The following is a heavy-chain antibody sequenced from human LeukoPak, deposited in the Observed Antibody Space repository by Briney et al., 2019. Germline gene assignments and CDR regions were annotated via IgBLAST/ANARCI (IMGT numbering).Heavy chain of an antibody. V-gene: IGHV3-23*01. J-gene: IGHJ4*02. CDR2: IGAGGTFT. CDR1: GFTFSSYA. D-gene: IGHD6-19*01. CDR3: ASPDSSGWYHDY. Sequence: GGSLRLSCTASGFTFSSYAMNWVRQAPGKGLEWVSGIGAGGTFTYYADSVKGRFTISRDNSRNTLYLQMNSLRAEDTAVYYCASPDSSGWYHDYWGQGTLVTVSS.